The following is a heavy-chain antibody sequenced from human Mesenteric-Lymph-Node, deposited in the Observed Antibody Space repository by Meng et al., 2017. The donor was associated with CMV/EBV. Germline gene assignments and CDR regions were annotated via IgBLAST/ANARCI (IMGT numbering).Heavy chain of an antibody. D-gene: IGHD3-10*01. CDR2: INPSGGNT. CDR1: GYSFTSYY. V-gene: IGHV1-46*01. J-gene: IGHJ5*02. CDR3: ARGALRGVSTDTWFDP. Sequence: ASVKVSCKGSGYSFTSYYIHWVRQAPGQGLEWMGIINPSGGNTIYAQKFQGRVTMTRDTSTSTVYMELSSLRSEDTAVYFCARGALRGVSTDTWFDPWGQGTLVTVSS.